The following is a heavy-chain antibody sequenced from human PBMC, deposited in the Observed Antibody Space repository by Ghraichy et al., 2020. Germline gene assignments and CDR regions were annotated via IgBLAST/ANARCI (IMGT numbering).Heavy chain of an antibody. D-gene: IGHD3-16*02. V-gene: IGHV3-64D*06. CDR3: GKGGRSMISFGGLIVGAFDY. CDR2: IRSNGENT. Sequence: GGSLRLSCSASGFTFSSYAMHWVRQAPGKGLEYVSGIRSNGENTYYADSVKGRFTISRDNSKTTVDLQMSSLRVEDTAVYYCGKGGRSMISFGGLIVGAFDYWGQGTLVTVSS. CDR1: GFTFSSYA. J-gene: IGHJ4*02.